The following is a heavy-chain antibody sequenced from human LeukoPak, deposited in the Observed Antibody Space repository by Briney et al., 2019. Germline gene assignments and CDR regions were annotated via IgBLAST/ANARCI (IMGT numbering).Heavy chain of an antibody. D-gene: IGHD3-10*01. CDR3: ARRYYYGSGSPEY. V-gene: IGHV4-39*01. CDR1: GDSISTSAYY. CDR2: IYYDGNT. Sequence: SETLSLTCAVSGDSISTSAYYWDWNRQPPGKGLEWIGNIYYDGNTRYNPSLKSRVTISVDRSKNQFSLKLSSVTAADTAVYYCARRYYYGSGSPEYWGQGSLVTVSS. J-gene: IGHJ4*02.